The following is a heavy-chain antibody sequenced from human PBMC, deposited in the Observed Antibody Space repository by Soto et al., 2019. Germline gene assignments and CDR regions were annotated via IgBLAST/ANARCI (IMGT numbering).Heavy chain of an antibody. V-gene: IGHV1-18*01. J-gene: IGHJ5*02. CDR1: GYTLTNYG. CDR2: INVYNGNT. Sequence: ASVKVSCKASGYTLTNYGISWGRQAPGKGLEWMGWINVYNGNTKYAQKVQGRVTMTTDTSTSTAYMELRSLRSDDTAVYYCARGVGSGSYYNQYNWFDPWGQGTLVTVSS. CDR3: ARGVGSGSYYNQYNWFDP. D-gene: IGHD3-10*01.